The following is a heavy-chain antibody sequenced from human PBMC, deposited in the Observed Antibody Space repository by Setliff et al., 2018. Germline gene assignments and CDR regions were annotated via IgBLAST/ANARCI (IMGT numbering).Heavy chain of an antibody. CDR1: GYTFTSYG. CDR3: ARDCSGRFGCTDYYYYYMDV. CDR2: IRAYNGNI. Sequence: ASVKVSCKASGYTFTSYGVSWVRQAPGQGLEWMGWIRAYNGNINYAQKFLGRVTITTDESSSTAYMELSSLRSEDTAVYYCARDCSGRFGCTDYYYYYMDVWGKGTTVTVSS. D-gene: IGHD2-15*01. J-gene: IGHJ6*03. V-gene: IGHV1-18*01.